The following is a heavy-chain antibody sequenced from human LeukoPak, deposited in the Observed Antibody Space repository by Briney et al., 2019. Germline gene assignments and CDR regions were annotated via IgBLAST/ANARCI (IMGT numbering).Heavy chain of an antibody. Sequence: GGSLRLSCATSGFSFSTYWMTWVRQAPGKGLEWVANIKQDGSEKYYVDSVKGRFTISRDNAENSLYLQMSSLRAEDTAVYYCARVGFAELVWWGQGTLVTVSS. D-gene: IGHD3-10*01. V-gene: IGHV3-7*01. CDR2: IKQDGSEK. CDR3: ARVGFAELVW. CDR1: GFSFSTYW. J-gene: IGHJ4*02.